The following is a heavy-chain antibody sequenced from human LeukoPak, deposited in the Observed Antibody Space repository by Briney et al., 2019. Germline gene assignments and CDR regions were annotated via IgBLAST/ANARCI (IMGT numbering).Heavy chain of an antibody. CDR2: ISGSGSTT. Sequence: GGSLRLSCAASGFTFGSYAMSWVRQAPGKGLEWVSAISGSGSTTYYADSVKGRFTISRDNSKNTLYLQMNSVRAEDTAIYYCAKDGVVSGTMGRQNYWGQGTLDTVSS. CDR3: AKDGVVSGTMGRQNY. CDR1: GFTFGSYA. D-gene: IGHD6-19*01. V-gene: IGHV3-23*01. J-gene: IGHJ4*02.